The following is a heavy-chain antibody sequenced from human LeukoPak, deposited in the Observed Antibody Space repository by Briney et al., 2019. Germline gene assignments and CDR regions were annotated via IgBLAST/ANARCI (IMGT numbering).Heavy chain of an antibody. CDR2: IYYSGST. CDR1: GFTFNTYA. J-gene: IGHJ4*02. Sequence: GSLRLSCAASGFTFNTYAMSWVRQAPGKGLEWVGYIYYSGSTYYNPSLRSRLTILVDTSRNQFSLKLYSVTAADTAVYYCARHAGADGSNWSYFDYWGQGTLVTVSS. D-gene: IGHD6-13*01. CDR3: ARHAGADGSNWSYFDY. V-gene: IGHV4-59*08.